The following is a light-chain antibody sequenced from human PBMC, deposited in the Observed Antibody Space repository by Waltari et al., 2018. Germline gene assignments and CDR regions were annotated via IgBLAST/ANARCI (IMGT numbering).Light chain of an antibody. CDR2: SAS. Sequence: EIVLTQSPGTLSLSVGERATVSCRASESVSRALAWYQQKPGQAPRLLIYSASTRATGIPDRFSGSGSGTDFSLTISRLEPDDFAVYYCQHYLRLPVTFGQGTTVEI. J-gene: IGKJ1*01. V-gene: IGKV3-20*01. CDR3: QHYLRLPVT. CDR1: ESVSRA.